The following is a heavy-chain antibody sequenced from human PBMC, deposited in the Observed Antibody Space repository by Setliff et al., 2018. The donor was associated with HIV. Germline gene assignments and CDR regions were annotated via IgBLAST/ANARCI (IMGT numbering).Heavy chain of an antibody. Sequence: EASVKVSCKTSGGFLSNNGTAWVRQAPGQGLEWMGGVTPALYLTTHAEKFQSRVTFTTDDSTSSVYMELSSLRSDDTATYYCATDSGVVPPRTLDIWGQGTVVTVSS. CDR2: VTPALYLT. J-gene: IGHJ3*02. CDR1: GGFLSNNG. V-gene: IGHV1-69*10. D-gene: IGHD3-16*01. CDR3: ATDSGVVPPRTLDI.